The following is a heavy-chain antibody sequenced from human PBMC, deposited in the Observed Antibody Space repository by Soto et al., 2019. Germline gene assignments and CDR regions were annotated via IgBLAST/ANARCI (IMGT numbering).Heavy chain of an antibody. D-gene: IGHD3-10*01. J-gene: IGHJ4*02. CDR2: MNPNSGNT. Sequence: ASVKVSCKASGYTFTSYGISWVRQAPGQGLEWMGWMNPNSGNTVYAQKFQGRVTMTRNTSISTAYMELSSLRSEDTAVYYCARERGGIDYWGQGTLVTVSS. CDR3: ARERGGIDY. CDR1: GYTFTSYG. V-gene: IGHV1-8*02.